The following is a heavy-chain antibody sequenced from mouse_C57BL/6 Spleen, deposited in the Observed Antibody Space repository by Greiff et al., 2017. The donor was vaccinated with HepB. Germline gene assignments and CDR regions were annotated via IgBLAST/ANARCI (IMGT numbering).Heavy chain of an antibody. D-gene: IGHD1-1*01. V-gene: IGHV3-5*01. CDR3: ARVTTVVGRDWYFDV. Sequence: EVKLQESGPGLVKPSQTVFLTCTVTGISITTGNYRWSWIRQFPGNKLEWIGYIYYSGTITYNPSLTSRTTITRDTPKNQFFLEMNSLTAEDTATYYCARVTTVVGRDWYFDVWGTGTTVTVSS. J-gene: IGHJ1*03. CDR2: IYYSGTI. CDR1: GISITTGNYR.